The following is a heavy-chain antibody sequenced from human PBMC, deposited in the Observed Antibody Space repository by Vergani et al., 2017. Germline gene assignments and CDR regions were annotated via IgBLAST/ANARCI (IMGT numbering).Heavy chain of an antibody. D-gene: IGHD6-13*01. CDR3: AKDRPYSSSWYPRFPYYFDY. J-gene: IGHJ4*02. CDR1: GFTFSSYG. V-gene: IGHV3-30*18. CDR2: ISYDGSNK. Sequence: QVQLVESGGGVVQPGRSLSLSCAASGFTFSSYGMHWVRQAPGKGLEWVAVISYDGSNKYYADSVKGRFTISRDNSKNTLYLQMNSLRAGDTAVYYCAKDRPYSSSWYPRFPYYFDYWGQGTLVTVSS.